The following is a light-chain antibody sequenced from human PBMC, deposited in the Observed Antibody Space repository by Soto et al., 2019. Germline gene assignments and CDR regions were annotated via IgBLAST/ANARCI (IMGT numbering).Light chain of an antibody. CDR2: EVS. J-gene: IGLJ2*01. CDR3: SSYTGSTLV. V-gene: IGLV2-14*01. CDR1: SSDVGDYTY. Sequence: QSVLTQPASVSGSPGQSITISCTKTSSDVGDYTYVSWYQQYPDKAPKLMIYEVSNRPSGVSNRFSGSKSGNTASLTISGLQAEDEADYFCSSYTGSTLVFGGGTKLTVL.